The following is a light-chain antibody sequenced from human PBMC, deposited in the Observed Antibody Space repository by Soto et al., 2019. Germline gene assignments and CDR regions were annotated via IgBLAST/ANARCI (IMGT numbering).Light chain of an antibody. CDR3: QHFNSYSWT. CDR2: DAS. V-gene: IGKV1-5*01. Sequence: DIQMTQSPSTLSASVGDRVTITCRASQSIRNWLAWYQQKPGKAPKILIFDASSLESEVPSRFSGSGSGTEVTLTISSLQPDDDATYYCQHFNSYSWTFGQGTKVDIK. J-gene: IGKJ1*01. CDR1: QSIRNW.